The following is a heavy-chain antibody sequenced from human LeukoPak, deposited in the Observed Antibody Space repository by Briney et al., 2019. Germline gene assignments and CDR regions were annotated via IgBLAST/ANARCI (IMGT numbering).Heavy chain of an antibody. CDR1: GGSISSYY. D-gene: IGHD6-19*01. Sequence: SETLSLTCTVSGGSISSYYWSWIRQPPGRGLEWIGYISYRGSTNYNPSLKSRVTISVDTSKNQFSLKMRSVTAADTAVYYCVRDGREEQQGLFRPRSVGWYFDLWGRGILVTVSS. J-gene: IGHJ2*01. CDR2: ISYRGST. V-gene: IGHV4-59*01. CDR3: VRDGREEQQGLFRPRSVGWYFDL.